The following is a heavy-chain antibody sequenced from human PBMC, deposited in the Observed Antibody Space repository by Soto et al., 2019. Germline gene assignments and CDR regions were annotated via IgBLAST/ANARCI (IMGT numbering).Heavy chain of an antibody. Sequence: ASVKVSCKASGYTFTSYAMHWVRQAPGQRLEWMGWINAGNGNTKYSQKFQGRVTITRDTSASTAYMELSSLRSEDTAVYYCARDRLPMIVAADASDSWGQGPMVTLAS. J-gene: IGHJ3*02. CDR2: INAGNGNT. CDR1: GYTFTSYA. D-gene: IGHD3-22*01. V-gene: IGHV1-3*01. CDR3: ARDRLPMIVAADASDS.